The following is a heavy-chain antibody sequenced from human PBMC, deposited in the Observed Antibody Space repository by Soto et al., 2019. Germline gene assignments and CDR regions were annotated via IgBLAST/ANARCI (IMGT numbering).Heavy chain of an antibody. CDR2: IYYSGST. CDR1: GGSISSSSYY. J-gene: IGHJ4*02. V-gene: IGHV4-39*01. D-gene: IGHD4-17*01. CDR3: ARIGRYLGDYDNY. Sequence: SETLSLTCTVSGGSISSSSYYWGWIRQPPGKGLEWIGSIYYSGSTYYNPSLKSRVTISVDTSKNQFSLKLSSVTAADTAVYYCARIGRYLGDYDNYWGQGTLVTVSS.